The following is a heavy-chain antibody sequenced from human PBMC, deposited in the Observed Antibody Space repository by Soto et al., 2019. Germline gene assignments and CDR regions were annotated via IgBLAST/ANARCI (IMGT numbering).Heavy chain of an antibody. V-gene: IGHV4-59*01. CDR1: AGSISNYH. D-gene: IGHD2-15*01. J-gene: IGHJ5*02. CDR3: ARVLEVAGGFDP. Sequence: SETLSLTCSVSAGSISNYHWSWIRQPPGKGLEWIGYIFYTGKTNYNPSLKSRVTISLDTSKNQFSLRLDSVTTADTAVYYCARVLEVAGGFDPWGQGTLVTVSS. CDR2: IFYTGKT.